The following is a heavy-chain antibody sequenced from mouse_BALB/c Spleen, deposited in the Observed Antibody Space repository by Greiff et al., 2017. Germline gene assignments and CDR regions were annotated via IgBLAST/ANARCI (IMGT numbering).Heavy chain of an antibody. CDR3: AREDDGYWYFDY. CDR2: ISYDGSN. Sequence: EVKLVESGPGLVKPSQSLSLTCSVTGYSITSGYYWNWIRQFPGNKLEWMGYISYDGSNNYNPSLKNRISITRDTSKNQFFLKLNSVTTEDTATYYCAREDDGYWYFDYWGQGTTLTVSS. D-gene: IGHD2-3*01. CDR1: GYSITSGYY. J-gene: IGHJ2*01. V-gene: IGHV3-6*02.